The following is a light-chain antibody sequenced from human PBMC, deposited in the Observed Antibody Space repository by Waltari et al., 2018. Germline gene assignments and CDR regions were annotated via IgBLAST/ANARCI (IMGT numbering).Light chain of an antibody. CDR3: QHRLNWPLT. CDR1: QSVHNY. Sequence: EIVLTQSPATLSLSPGERATLSCWASQSVHNYLGWYQHKPGQAPRLLIYGATHRAAGIPARFSGSGSGTDFTLTISSLEPEDFAVYYCQHRLNWPLTFGGGTKVEIK. J-gene: IGKJ4*01. V-gene: IGKV3-11*01. CDR2: GAT.